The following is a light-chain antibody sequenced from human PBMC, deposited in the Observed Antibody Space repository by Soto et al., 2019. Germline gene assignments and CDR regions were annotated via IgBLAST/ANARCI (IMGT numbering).Light chain of an antibody. CDR3: QQYNSYST. Sequence: DVQMTQSPSTLSASVGDRVTITCRASQSISNWLAWYQQKPGKAPKLLISDASSLPSGVPSRFSGSGSGTEFTLTISSLQPDDFATYYCQQYNSYSTFGQGTKLEIK. J-gene: IGKJ2*01. CDR2: DAS. CDR1: QSISNW. V-gene: IGKV1-5*01.